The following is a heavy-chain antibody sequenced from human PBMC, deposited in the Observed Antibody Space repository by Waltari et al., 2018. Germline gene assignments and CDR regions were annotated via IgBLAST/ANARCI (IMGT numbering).Heavy chain of an antibody. V-gene: IGHV1-46*01. CDR1: GYTFTSYY. J-gene: IGHJ6*03. CDR2: INPRGGST. CDR3: ARAYYDFWSGYPPNYYMDV. D-gene: IGHD3-3*01. Sequence: QVQLVQSGAEVKKPGASVKVSCKASGYTFTSYYMHWVRQAPGQGLEWMGIINPRGGSTSYAQKFQGRVTMTRDTSTSTVYMELSSLRSEDTAVYYCARAYYDFWSGYPPNYYMDVWGKGTTVTISS.